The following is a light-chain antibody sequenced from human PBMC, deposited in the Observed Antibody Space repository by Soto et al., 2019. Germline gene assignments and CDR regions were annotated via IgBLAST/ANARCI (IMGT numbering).Light chain of an antibody. CDR2: GAS. Sequence: EIVLTQSPGTLSLSPVERATLSCMASQSVSSSYLAWYQQKPGQPPRLLIYGASSRATGIPDRFSGSGSGTDFTLTISRLEPEDFAVFYCQHYDSLPITFGQGTKVDIK. CDR1: QSVSSSY. J-gene: IGKJ1*01. CDR3: QHYDSLPIT. V-gene: IGKV3-20*01.